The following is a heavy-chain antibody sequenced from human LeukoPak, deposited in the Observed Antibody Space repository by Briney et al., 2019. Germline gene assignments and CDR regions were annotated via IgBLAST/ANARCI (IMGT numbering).Heavy chain of an antibody. CDR1: GYSFTSYW. CDR3: ARSRLQRVDWFDP. J-gene: IGHJ5*02. D-gene: IGHD6-25*01. Sequence: GESLKISCKGSGYSFTSYWIGWVRQMPGKGLEWMGIIYPDDSDTRYSPSFQGQVTISADKSISTAYLQWSSLKASDTAMYYCARSRLQRVDWFDPWGQGTLVTVSS. V-gene: IGHV5-51*01. CDR2: IYPDDSDT.